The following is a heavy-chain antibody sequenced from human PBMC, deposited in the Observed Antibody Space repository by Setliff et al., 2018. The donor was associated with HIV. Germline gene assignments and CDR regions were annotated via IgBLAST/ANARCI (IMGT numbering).Heavy chain of an antibody. V-gene: IGHV4-31*03. CDR1: GASYSSGGYY. D-gene: IGHD3-3*01. Sequence: LSLTCNVSGASYSSGGYYWSWIRQHPGKGLEWIGYMSYSGSTFYKSSLKSRVTMSIDTSKNQFSLMLSPVTAADTAVYYCARATHTLQFLKWSPDSSLYYYYMDVWGKGTTVTVSS. CDR2: MSYSGST. CDR3: ARATHTLQFLKWSPDSSLYYYYMDV. J-gene: IGHJ6*03.